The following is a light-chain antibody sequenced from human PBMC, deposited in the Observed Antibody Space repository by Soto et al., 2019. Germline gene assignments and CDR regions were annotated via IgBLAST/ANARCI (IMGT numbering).Light chain of an antibody. J-gene: IGKJ1*01. Sequence: EIIMTQSPATLSVSPGERATLSCRASQSDNSNLAWFQQKPGQAPRLLISGASTRATGIPARFSGSGSGTEFTLTISSLQSEDVAVYYCQQYNIWPSWTFGQGTKVEIE. CDR3: QQYNIWPSWT. CDR1: QSDNSN. V-gene: IGKV3-15*01. CDR2: GAS.